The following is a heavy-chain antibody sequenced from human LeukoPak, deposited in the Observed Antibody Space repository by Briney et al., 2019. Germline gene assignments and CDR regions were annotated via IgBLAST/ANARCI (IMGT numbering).Heavy chain of an antibody. CDR2: IYYSGST. Sequence: PSETLSPTCTVSGGSISSSSYYWGWIRQPPGKGLEWIGSIYYSGSTYYNPSLKSRVTISVDTSKNQFSLKLSSVTAADTAVYYCARIASFDYGDRRDYFDYWGQGTLVTVSS. J-gene: IGHJ4*02. D-gene: IGHD4-17*01. CDR1: GGSISSSSYY. V-gene: IGHV4-39*07. CDR3: ARIASFDYGDRRDYFDY.